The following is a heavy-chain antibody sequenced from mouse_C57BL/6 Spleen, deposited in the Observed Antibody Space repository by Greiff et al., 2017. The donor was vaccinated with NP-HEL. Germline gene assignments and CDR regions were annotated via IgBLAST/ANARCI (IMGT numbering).Heavy chain of an antibody. Sequence: VQLQQSGPELVKPGASVKISCKASGYAFSSSWMNWVKQRPGKGLEWIGRIYTGDGDTNYNGKFKGKATLTADKSSSTAYMQLSSLTSEDSAVYFCARYIYSYGGGYFDVWGTGTTVTVSS. J-gene: IGHJ1*03. CDR3: ARYIYSYGGGYFDV. V-gene: IGHV1-82*01. CDR1: GYAFSSSW. D-gene: IGHD1-1*02. CDR2: IYTGDGDT.